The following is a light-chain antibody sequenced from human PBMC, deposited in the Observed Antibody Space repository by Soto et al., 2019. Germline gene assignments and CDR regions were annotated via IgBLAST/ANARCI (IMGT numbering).Light chain of an antibody. J-gene: IGLJ2*01. CDR2: EVS. V-gene: IGLV2-14*01. CDR3: RSYTSSSTPYVV. Sequence: QSALTQPASVSGSPGQSITISCTGTSSDVGGYNYVSWYQQHPGKAPKLVIYEVSNRPSGVSNRFSGSKSGNTASLTISGLQAEDEADYYCRSYTSSSTPYVVFGGGTKLTVL. CDR1: SSDVGGYNY.